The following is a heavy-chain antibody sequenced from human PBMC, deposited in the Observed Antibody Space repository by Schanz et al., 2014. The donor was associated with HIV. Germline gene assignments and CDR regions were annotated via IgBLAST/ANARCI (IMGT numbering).Heavy chain of an antibody. Sequence: EVQLLESGGGLVQPGGSLRLSCGASGFIFSSYGMSWVRQAPRKGLEWVSLIGSGGGRRYYADSVKGRFTISRDNSKNTLYLQMNSLRAEDTAVYYCATAAVTDYSDNWGQGTLVTVSS. V-gene: IGHV3-23*01. CDR2: IGSGGGRR. D-gene: IGHD4-17*01. CDR3: ATAAVTDYSDN. J-gene: IGHJ4*02. CDR1: GFIFSSYG.